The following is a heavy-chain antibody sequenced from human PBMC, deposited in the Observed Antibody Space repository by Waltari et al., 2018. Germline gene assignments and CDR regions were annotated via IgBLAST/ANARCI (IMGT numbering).Heavy chain of an antibody. J-gene: IGHJ4*02. CDR1: GFTVSSNY. Sequence: EVQLVESGGGLVQPGGSLRLSCAASGFTVSSNYMSWVRQAPGKGLEWVSVIYSGGSTYYADSVEGRFTISRDKSKNTLYLQMNSLRAEDTAVYYCAKDGYMVRGVIIYFDYWGQGTLVTVSS. CDR3: AKDGYMVRGVIIYFDY. V-gene: IGHV3-66*01. CDR2: IYSGGST. D-gene: IGHD3-10*01.